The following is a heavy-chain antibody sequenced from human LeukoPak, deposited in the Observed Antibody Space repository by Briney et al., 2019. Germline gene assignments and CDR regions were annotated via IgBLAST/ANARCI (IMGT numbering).Heavy chain of an antibody. CDR2: INPSGGST. CDR3: ARDHTDIVAAVWFDP. V-gene: IGHV1-46*01. Sequence: ASVKVSCKASGYTFTSYYMHWVRQAPGQGLEWMGIINPSGGSTSYAQKFQGRVTMTRDTSTSTAYMELSRLRSDDTAVYYCARDHTDIVAAVWFDPWGQGTLVTVSS. D-gene: IGHD5-12*01. J-gene: IGHJ5*02. CDR1: GYTFTSYY.